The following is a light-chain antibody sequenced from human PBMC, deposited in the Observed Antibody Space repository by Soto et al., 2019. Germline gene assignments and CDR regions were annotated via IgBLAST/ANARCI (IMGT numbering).Light chain of an antibody. J-gene: IGLJ2*01. Sequence: QSVLTQPASVSGSPGQSITISCTGTSSDVGGYNYVSWYQQYPGKAHKLMLYEVSSRPSGVSNRFSASKSGNTASLTISGLQGEDEANYYCQSYDTRLSGVIFGAGTKLTVL. V-gene: IGLV2-14*01. CDR2: EVS. CDR3: QSYDTRLSGVI. CDR1: SSDVGGYNY.